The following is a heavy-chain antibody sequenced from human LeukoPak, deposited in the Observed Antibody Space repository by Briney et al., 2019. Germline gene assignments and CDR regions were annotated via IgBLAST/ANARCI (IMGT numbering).Heavy chain of an antibody. J-gene: IGHJ4*02. V-gene: IGHV3-53*01. D-gene: IGHD2-8*01. CDR1: GFTVSSNY. Sequence: GGSLRLSCAASGFTVSSNYMSWVRQAPGKGLEWASVIYSGGSTYYADSVKGRFTLSRDNSKNTVYLQMNSLRAEDTAVYYCVMLPTGDCWGQGTLVTVSS. CDR2: IYSGGST. CDR3: VMLPTGDC.